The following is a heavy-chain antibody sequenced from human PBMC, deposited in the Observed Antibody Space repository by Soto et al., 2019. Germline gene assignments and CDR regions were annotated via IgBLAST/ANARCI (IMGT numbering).Heavy chain of an antibody. CDR2: INAGNGNT. Sequence: ASVKVSCKASGYTFTSYAMHWVRQAPGQRLEWMGWINAGNGNTKYSQKFQGRVTITRDTSASTAYMEPSSLRSEDTAVYYCAREYTMVRGVVVYYYGMDVWGQGTTVTVS. D-gene: IGHD3-10*01. CDR3: AREYTMVRGVVVYYYGMDV. V-gene: IGHV1-3*01. J-gene: IGHJ6*02. CDR1: GYTFTSYA.